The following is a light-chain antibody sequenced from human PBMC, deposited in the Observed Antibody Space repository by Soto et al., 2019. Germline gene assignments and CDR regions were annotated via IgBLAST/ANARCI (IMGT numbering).Light chain of an antibody. Sequence: EVVMTQSPATLSVSPGERATLSCRTSQNVYNNLAWYLQKPGQAPRLLISAASTRATGIPARFSGSGSGTEFTLTINSLQSEDFAVYYWQQYTSWPLTVGGGTKVEIK. CDR1: QNVYNN. CDR3: QQYTSWPLT. V-gene: IGKV3D-15*01. J-gene: IGKJ4*01. CDR2: AAS.